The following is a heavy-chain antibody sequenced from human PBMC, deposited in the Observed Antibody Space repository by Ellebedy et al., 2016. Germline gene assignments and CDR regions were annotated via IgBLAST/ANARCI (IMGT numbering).Heavy chain of an antibody. CDR3: VTKHNAAFDI. CDR2: MYGGGTE. J-gene: IGHJ3*02. Sequence: GGSLRLXXAASGFSVTSNDMSWVRQAPGRGLELVSLMYGGGTEYYADSVEGRFTISRDNPKKKLFLQMSNLGADDTAVYYCVTKHNAAFDIWGQGTTVTVS. D-gene: IGHD1-1*01. V-gene: IGHV3-53*01. CDR1: GFSVTSND.